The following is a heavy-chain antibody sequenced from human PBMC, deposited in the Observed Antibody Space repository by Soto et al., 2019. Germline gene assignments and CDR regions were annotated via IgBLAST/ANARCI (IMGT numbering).Heavy chain of an antibody. CDR1: GYIFTNHY. CDR2: INPSGGST. CDR3: ASADYYDSSGFYYDY. D-gene: IGHD3-22*01. V-gene: IGHV1-46*01. J-gene: IGHJ4*02. Sequence: QVQLVQSGAEVKKPGASVKVSCKASGYIFTNHYIHWVRQAHEQGLEWMGIINPSGGSTNYLQKFQGRVTMNRDTSPRTVYLELSSLRSEDTAVYFCASADYYDSSGFYYDYWGQGTLVNVSS.